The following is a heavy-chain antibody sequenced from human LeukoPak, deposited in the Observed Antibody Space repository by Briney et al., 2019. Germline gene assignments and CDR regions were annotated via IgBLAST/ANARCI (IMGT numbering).Heavy chain of an antibody. CDR2: IYYSGCT. D-gene: IGHD5-12*01. CDR3: ARVVATIMNYGMDV. Sequence: SETLSLTCTVSGGSIRSYHWRWIRQPPAKALEWIGYIYYSGCTNYNPSLKSRVTISVDTSKNQFSLKLSSVTAADTAVYYCARVVATIMNYGMDVWGQGTTVTVSS. J-gene: IGHJ6*02. V-gene: IGHV4-59*01. CDR1: GGSIRSYH.